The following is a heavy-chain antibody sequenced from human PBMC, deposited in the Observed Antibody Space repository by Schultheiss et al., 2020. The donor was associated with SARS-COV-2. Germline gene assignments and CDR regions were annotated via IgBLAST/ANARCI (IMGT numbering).Heavy chain of an antibody. CDR3: ARDRLCSSTSCYTGHYGMDV. J-gene: IGHJ6*02. CDR1: GFTFSSYW. CDR2: INSDGSST. Sequence: GESLRLSCAASGFTFSSYWMNWVRQAPGKGLVWVSRINSDGSSTSYADSVKGRFTISRDNAKNTLYLQMNSLRAEDTAVYYCARDRLCSSTSCYTGHYGMDVWGQGTTVTVSS. D-gene: IGHD2-2*02. V-gene: IGHV3-74*01.